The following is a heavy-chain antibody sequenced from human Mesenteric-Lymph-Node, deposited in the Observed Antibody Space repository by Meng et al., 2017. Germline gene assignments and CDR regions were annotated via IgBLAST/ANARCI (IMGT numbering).Heavy chain of an antibody. J-gene: IGHJ3*02. D-gene: IGHD6-19*01. V-gene: IGHV4-39*07. Sequence: SETLSLTCTVSGGSISSSSYYWGWIRQPPGKGLEWIGSIYYSGSTYYNPSLHSRVTISVDTSKNQFSLKLSSVTAADTAVYYCARLPSGWSPPDAFDIWGQGTMVTVSS. CDR1: GGSISSSSYY. CDR2: IYYSGST. CDR3: ARLPSGWSPPDAFDI.